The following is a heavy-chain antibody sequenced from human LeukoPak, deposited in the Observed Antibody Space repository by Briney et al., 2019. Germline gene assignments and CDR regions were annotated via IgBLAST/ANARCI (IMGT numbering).Heavy chain of an antibody. CDR2: IYSSGST. V-gene: IGHV4-4*07. Sequence: SETLSLTCTVSGGSISSYYWSWIRQPAGKGLEWIGRIYSSGSTNYNPSLESRVTMSVDTSKNQFSLKLNSVTAADTAVYYCARAPRESNSLDYWGQGALVTVSS. D-gene: IGHD2/OR15-2a*01. CDR3: ARAPRESNSLDY. J-gene: IGHJ4*02. CDR1: GGSISSYY.